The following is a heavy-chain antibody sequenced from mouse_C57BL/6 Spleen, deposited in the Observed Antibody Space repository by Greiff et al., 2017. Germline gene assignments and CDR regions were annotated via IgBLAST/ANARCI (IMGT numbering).Heavy chain of an antibody. CDR1: GFSLTSYG. CDR3: ARQYGYDEEAMDY. Sequence: VHLVESGPGLVAPSQSLSITCTVSGFSLTSYGVHWVRQPPGKGLEWLVVIWSDGSTTSNSALKSRLSISKDNSKSQVFLKMNSLQTDDTAMYYCARQYGYDEEAMDYWGQGTSVTVSS. V-gene: IGHV2-6-1*01. D-gene: IGHD2-2*01. CDR2: IWSDGST. J-gene: IGHJ4*01.